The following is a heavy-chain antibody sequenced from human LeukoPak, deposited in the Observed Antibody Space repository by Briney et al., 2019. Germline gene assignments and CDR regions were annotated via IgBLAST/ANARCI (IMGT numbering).Heavy chain of an antibody. V-gene: IGHV5-51*01. J-gene: IGHJ4*02. D-gene: IGHD3-10*01. CDR1: GYSFTSYR. CDR2: IYPGDSDT. CDR3: ARALRLLWFGELSPPDY. Sequence: GESLKISCKGSGYSFTSYRIGWVRQMPGKGLEWMGIIYPGDSDTRYSPSFQGQVTISADKSISTAYLQWSSLKASDTAMYYCARALRLLWFGELSPPDYWGQGTLVTVSS.